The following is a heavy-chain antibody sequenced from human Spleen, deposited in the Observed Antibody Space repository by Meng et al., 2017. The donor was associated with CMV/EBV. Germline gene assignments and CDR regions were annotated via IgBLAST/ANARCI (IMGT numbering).Heavy chain of an antibody. Sequence: GESLKISCAASGFTFSSYSMNWVRQAPGKGLEWVSSISSSSSYIYYADSVKGRFTISRDNAKNSLYLQMNSLRAEDTAVYYCARAVEAYYYYGMDVWGQGTTVTVSS. CDR3: ARAVEAYYYYGMDV. V-gene: IGHV3-21*04. CDR2: ISSSSSYI. J-gene: IGHJ6*02. D-gene: IGHD2-15*01. CDR1: GFTFSSYS.